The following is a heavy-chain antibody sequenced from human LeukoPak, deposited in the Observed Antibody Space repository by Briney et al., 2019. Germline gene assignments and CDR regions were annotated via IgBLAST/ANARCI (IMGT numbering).Heavy chain of an antibody. CDR3: ARENSSGWFDDY. D-gene: IGHD6-19*01. J-gene: IGHJ4*02. Sequence: GGSLRLSCAASGFTFSSDGMHWVRQAPGKGLEWVAVIWYDGSNKYYADSVKGRFTISRDNSKNTLYLQMNSLRAEDTAVYYCARENSSGWFDDYWGQGTLVTVSS. CDR2: IWYDGSNK. CDR1: GFTFSSDG. V-gene: IGHV3-33*01.